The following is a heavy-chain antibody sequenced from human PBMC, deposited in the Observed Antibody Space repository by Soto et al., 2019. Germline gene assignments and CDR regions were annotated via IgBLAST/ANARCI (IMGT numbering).Heavy chain of an antibody. J-gene: IGHJ6*03. CDR3: AGLGEDIVVVPAAVSFPYYYYYYMDV. CDR1: GGSISSSNW. V-gene: IGHV4-4*02. D-gene: IGHD2-2*01. CDR2: IYYSGST. Sequence: SETLSLTCAVSGGSISSSNWWSWVRQPPGKGLEWIGYIYYSGSTNYNPSLKSRVTISVDTSKNQFSLKLSSVTAADTAVYYCAGLGEDIVVVPAAVSFPYYYYYYMDVWGKGTTVTVSS.